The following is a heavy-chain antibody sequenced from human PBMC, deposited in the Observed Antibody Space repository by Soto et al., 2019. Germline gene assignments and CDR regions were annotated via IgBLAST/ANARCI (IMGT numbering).Heavy chain of an antibody. CDR2: IKQDGSEK. V-gene: IGHV3-7*01. CDR1: GFTFSSYW. CDR3: ARDGTAAAGTRFDY. Sequence: GGSLRLSCAASGFTFSSYWMSWVRQAPGKGLEWVANIKQDGSEKYYVDSVKGRFTISRDNAKNSLYLQMNSLRAEDTAVYYCARDGTAAAGTRFDYWGQGTLVTVSS. D-gene: IGHD6-13*01. J-gene: IGHJ4*02.